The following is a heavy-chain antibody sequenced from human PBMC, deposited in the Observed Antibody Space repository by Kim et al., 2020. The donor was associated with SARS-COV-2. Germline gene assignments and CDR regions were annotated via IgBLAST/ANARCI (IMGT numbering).Heavy chain of an antibody. J-gene: IGHJ5*01. Sequence: SETMSLTCTVSGGSISSSSYYWGWIRQPPGKGLEWIGSIYYSGSTYYNPSLKSRVTISVDTSKNQFSLKLSSVTAADTAVYYCARSAGDIVVVVATKNN. CDR3: ARSAGDIVVVVATKNN. CDR2: IYYSGST. CDR1: GGSISSSSYY. D-gene: IGHD2-15*01. V-gene: IGHV4-39*01.